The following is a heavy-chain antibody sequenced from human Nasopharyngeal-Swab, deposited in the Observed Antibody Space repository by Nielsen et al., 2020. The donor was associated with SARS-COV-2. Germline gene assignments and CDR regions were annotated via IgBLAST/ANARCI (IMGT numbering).Heavy chain of an antibody. D-gene: IGHD4-17*01. Sequence: GESLKISCAASGFIVSNNYMSWVRQAPGKGLGWVSVIYSGGDTYYADSVKGRFTISRDNSKNTLYLQMNSLTADDTAVYYCARGYTYDYGDYFDYWGQGTLVTVSS. CDR3: ARGYTYDYGDYFDY. CDR2: IYSGGDT. CDR1: GFIVSNNY. J-gene: IGHJ4*02. V-gene: IGHV3-53*01.